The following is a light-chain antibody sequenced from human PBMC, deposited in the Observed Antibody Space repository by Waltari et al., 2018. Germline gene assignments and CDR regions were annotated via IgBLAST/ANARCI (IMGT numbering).Light chain of an antibody. CDR2: WAS. Sequence: DIMVTQSPDFLSVSLGERASINCTSSHSVLGYFNNRDSLAWYQQKPGQPPKLLIHWASTRESGVPDRFRGSGSGTQFALTISSLQSEDFAVYYCQHYNSWPLTFGGGTKVEIK. CDR1: HSVLGYFNNRDS. V-gene: IGKV4-1*01. CDR3: QHYNSWPLT. J-gene: IGKJ4*01.